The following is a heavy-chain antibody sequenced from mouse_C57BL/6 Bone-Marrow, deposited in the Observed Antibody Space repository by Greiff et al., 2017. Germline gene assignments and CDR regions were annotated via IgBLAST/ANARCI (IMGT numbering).Heavy chain of an antibody. CDR3: ARGTYDGYLAWFAY. D-gene: IGHD2-3*01. CDR1: GYSITSGYY. J-gene: IGHJ3*01. Sequence: EVKLQESGPGLVKPSQSLSLTCSVTGYSITSGYYWNWIRQFPGNKLEWMGYISYDGSNNYNPSLKNRISITRDTSKNQFFLKLNSVTTEDTATYYCARGTYDGYLAWFAYWGQGTLVTVSA. V-gene: IGHV3-6*01. CDR2: ISYDGSN.